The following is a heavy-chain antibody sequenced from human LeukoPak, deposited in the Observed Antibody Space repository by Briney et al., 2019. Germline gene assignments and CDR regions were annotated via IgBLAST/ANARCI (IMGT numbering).Heavy chain of an antibody. J-gene: IGHJ4*02. CDR3: AREGSSWYGNCFDY. D-gene: IGHD2-15*01. Sequence: GASVKVSCKASGGTFSSYAISWVRQAPGQGLEWMGGIIPIFGTANYAQKFQGRVTITADKSTSTAYMELSSLRSEDTAVYYCAREGSSWYGNCFDYWGQGTLVTVSS. CDR1: GGTFSSYA. V-gene: IGHV1-69*06. CDR2: IIPIFGTA.